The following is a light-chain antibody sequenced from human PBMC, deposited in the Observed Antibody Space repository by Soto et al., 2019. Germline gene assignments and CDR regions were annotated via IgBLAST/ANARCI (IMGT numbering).Light chain of an antibody. CDR3: QSYDSSSRV. CDR2: EDN. CDR1: SGSIASNY. V-gene: IGLV6-57*04. Sequence: NFMLTQPHSVSESPGQTVTISCTRSSGSIASNYVQWFQQRPGSATTTVIYEDNQRPSGVPDRFSGSIDSSSNSASLTISGLKTEDEADYYCQSYDSSSRVFGGGTQLTVL. J-gene: IGLJ3*02.